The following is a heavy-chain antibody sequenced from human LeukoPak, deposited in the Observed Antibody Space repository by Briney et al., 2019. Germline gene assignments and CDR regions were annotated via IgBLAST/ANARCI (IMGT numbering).Heavy chain of an antibody. V-gene: IGHV4-39*01. CDR1: GGSISSSSYY. Sequence: PSETLSLTCTVSGGSISSSSYYWGWIRQPPGKGLEWIGSIYYSGSTYYNPSLKSRVTISVDTSKSQFSLKLSSVTAADTAVYCCARHADFWSGYYYFDYWGQGTLVTVSS. CDR3: ARHADFWSGYYYFDY. CDR2: IYYSGST. D-gene: IGHD3-3*01. J-gene: IGHJ4*02.